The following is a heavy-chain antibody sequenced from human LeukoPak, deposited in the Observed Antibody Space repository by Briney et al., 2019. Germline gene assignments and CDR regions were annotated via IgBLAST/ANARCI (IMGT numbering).Heavy chain of an antibody. CDR2: IYYSGST. V-gene: IGHV4-31*03. CDR3: ARDFREQLWFSYFDY. D-gene: IGHD5-18*01. Sequence: PSQTXXLTCTVSGGSISSGGYYWSWIRQHPGKGLEWIGYIYYSGSTYYNPSLKSRVTISVDTSKNQFSLKLSSVTAADTAVYYCARDFREQLWFSYFDYWGQGTLVTVSS. CDR1: GGSISSGGYY. J-gene: IGHJ4*02.